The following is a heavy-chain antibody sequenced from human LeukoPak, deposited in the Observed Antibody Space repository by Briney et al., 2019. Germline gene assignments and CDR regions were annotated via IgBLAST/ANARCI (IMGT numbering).Heavy chain of an antibody. CDR1: GFTFSSYA. J-gene: IGHJ4*02. V-gene: IGHV3-23*01. CDR3: AKDHRSASDSYYFDY. CDR2: ISASGVTT. D-gene: IGHD3-10*01. Sequence: GGSLRLSCAASGFTFSSYAMSWVRQTPGQGLEWVSFISASGVTTNYADSVKGRFTISRDNSKNTLYLQMSSLRAEDTAVYYCAKDHRSASDSYYFDYWGQGTLVTVSS.